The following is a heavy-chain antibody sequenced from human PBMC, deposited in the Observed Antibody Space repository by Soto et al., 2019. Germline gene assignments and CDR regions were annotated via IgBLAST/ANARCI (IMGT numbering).Heavy chain of an antibody. D-gene: IGHD2-2*03. CDR1: GFTFSSYS. V-gene: IGHV3-21*01. J-gene: IGHJ6*02. CDR2: ISSSSSYI. Sequence: EVQLVESGGGLVKPGGSLRLSCAASGFTFSSYSMNWVRQAPGKGLEWVSSISSSSSYIYYADSVKGRFTISRDNAKNSLYLQMNSRRAEDTAVYYCAREWIFYGMDVWGQGTTVTVSS. CDR3: AREWIFYGMDV.